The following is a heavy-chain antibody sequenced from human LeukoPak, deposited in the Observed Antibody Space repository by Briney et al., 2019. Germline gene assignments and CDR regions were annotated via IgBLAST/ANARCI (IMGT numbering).Heavy chain of an antibody. CDR2: INHSGST. CDR1: GGSISGYY. J-gene: IGHJ4*02. Sequence: SETLSLTCTVSGGSISGYYWSWIRQPPGKGLEWIGEINHSGSTNYNPSLKSRVTISVDTSKNQFSLKLSSVTAADTAVYYCASGGPGDIVVVPAALKTLYYFDYWGQGTLVTVSS. D-gene: IGHD2-2*01. CDR3: ASGGPGDIVVVPAALKTLYYFDY. V-gene: IGHV4-34*01.